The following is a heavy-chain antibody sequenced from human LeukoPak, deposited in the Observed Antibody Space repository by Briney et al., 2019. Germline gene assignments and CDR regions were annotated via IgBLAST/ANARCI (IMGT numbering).Heavy chain of an antibody. Sequence: SETLSLTCTVSGYSISSGYYWGWIRQPPGKGLEWIGSIYHSGSTYYNPSLKSRVTISVDTSKNQFSLKLSSVTAADTAVYYCAKDVAYSSWHVYYFDYWGQGTLVTVSS. D-gene: IGHD6-6*01. CDR2: IYHSGST. J-gene: IGHJ4*02. CDR3: AKDVAYSSWHVYYFDY. CDR1: GYSISSGYY. V-gene: IGHV4-38-2*02.